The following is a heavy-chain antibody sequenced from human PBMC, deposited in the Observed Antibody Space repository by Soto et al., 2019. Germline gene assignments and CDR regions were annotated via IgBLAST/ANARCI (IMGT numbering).Heavy chain of an antibody. Sequence: QAQVVQSGAEVRQPGSSVKLSCKASEGTFNSYAIAWVRQAPGQGLEWMGGIIPYYNTLNYAQKFQDRVTITADDSTNTVYMELSSLRSDDTAVYFCASGASRWYPYCVDSWAHGTLVTVSS. CDR2: IIPYYNTL. CDR3: ASGASRWYPYCVDS. D-gene: IGHD6-13*01. V-gene: IGHV1-69*01. CDR1: EGTFNSYA. J-gene: IGHJ5*01.